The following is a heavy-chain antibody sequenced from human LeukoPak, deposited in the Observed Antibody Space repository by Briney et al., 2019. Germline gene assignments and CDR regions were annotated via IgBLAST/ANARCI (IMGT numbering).Heavy chain of an antibody. Sequence: GGSLRPSCAASGFTFSSYAMSWVRQAPGKGLEWVSGISSSGGSTYYADSVKGRFTISRDNSKNSLYLQMNSLRAEDTALYYCAKDIKAIAVAASGDYWGQGTLVTVSS. D-gene: IGHD6-19*01. CDR1: GFTFSSYA. J-gene: IGHJ4*02. CDR2: ISSSGGST. V-gene: IGHV3-23*01. CDR3: AKDIKAIAVAASGDY.